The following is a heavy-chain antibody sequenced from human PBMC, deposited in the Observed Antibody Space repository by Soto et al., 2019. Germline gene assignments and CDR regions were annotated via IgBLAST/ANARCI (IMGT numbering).Heavy chain of an antibody. J-gene: IGHJ4*02. D-gene: IGHD1-26*01. CDR3: ARVSTRLGASFRPKIDY. CDR1: GGSISSADYY. V-gene: IGHV4-30-4*01. CDR2: IYYSGST. Sequence: PSETLSLTCTVSGGSISSADYYWSWIRQPPGKGLEWIGYIYYSGSTYYNPSLKSRVTISVDTSNNQFSLKLSSVTAADTAVYYCARVSTRLGASFRPKIDYWGQGTLVTVSS.